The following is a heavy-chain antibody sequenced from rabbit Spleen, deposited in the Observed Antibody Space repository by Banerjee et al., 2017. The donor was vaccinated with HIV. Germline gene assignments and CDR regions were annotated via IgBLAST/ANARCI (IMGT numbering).Heavy chain of an antibody. CDR1: GFSFSSSYY. V-gene: IGHV1S40*01. J-gene: IGHJ6*01. CDR3: ARDTSSSFSSYGMDL. CDR2: IDVGSSGGT. Sequence: QSLEESGGDLVKPGASLTLTCTASGFSFSSSYYMCWVRQAPGKGLEWIARIDVGSSGGTWYASWAKGRFTISKTSSTTVTLQMTSLTAADTATYFCARDTSSSFSSYGMDLWGPGTLVTVS. D-gene: IGHD1-1*01.